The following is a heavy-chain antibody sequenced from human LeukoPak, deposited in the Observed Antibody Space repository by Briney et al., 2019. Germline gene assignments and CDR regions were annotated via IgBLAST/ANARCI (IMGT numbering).Heavy chain of an antibody. Sequence: GESLKISCKGSGYSFTSYWIGWVRQMPGKGLEWMGIIYPGDSDTRYSPSLQGQVTISADKSISTAYLQWSSLKASDTAMYYCARLLYNWNDPGAFDIWGQGTMVTVSS. D-gene: IGHD1-1*01. CDR1: GYSFTSYW. CDR3: ARLLYNWNDPGAFDI. J-gene: IGHJ3*02. V-gene: IGHV5-51*01. CDR2: IYPGDSDT.